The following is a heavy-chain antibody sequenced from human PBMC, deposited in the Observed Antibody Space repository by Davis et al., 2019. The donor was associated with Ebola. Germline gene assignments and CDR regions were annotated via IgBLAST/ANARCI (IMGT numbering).Heavy chain of an antibody. J-gene: IGHJ4*02. D-gene: IGHD3-22*01. CDR1: GFSLSTYA. Sequence: GGSLRLSCAAAGFSLSTYAMHWVRQAPGKGLDWVALITHDGSHTYYADSVKGRFTISRDISKNTLVLQMNSLRHEDTAVYYCASASGYYYSSGYYSFFFDTWGRGTQVAVSS. CDR3: ASASGYYYSSGYYSFFFDT. V-gene: IGHV3-30-3*01. CDR2: ITHDGSHT.